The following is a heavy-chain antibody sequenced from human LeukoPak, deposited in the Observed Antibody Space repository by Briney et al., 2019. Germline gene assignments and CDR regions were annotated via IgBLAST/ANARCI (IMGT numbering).Heavy chain of an antibody. J-gene: IGHJ4*02. Sequence: ASGTVSCKASGYSFTDYYMHWVRQAPGQGLEWMGLFIPLDGSTTYAQKFPGRVTMTRDTSTSTGYMELSRLRSEDTAVYYCARTGGSSSSYYFDYWGQGALVTVSS. CDR1: GYSFTDYY. D-gene: IGHD6-6*01. CDR3: ARTGGSSSSYYFDY. V-gene: IGHV1-46*01. CDR2: FIPLDGST.